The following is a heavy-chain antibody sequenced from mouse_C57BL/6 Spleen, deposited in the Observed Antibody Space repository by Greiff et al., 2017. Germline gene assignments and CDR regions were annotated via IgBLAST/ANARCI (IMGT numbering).Heavy chain of an antibody. D-gene: IGHD1-1*01. V-gene: IGHV7-3*01. Sequence: EVKLVESGGGLVQPGGSLSLSCAASGFTFTDYYMSWVRQPPGTALEWLGFIRNKANGYPTEYSASVKGRFTISRDNSQSILYLQMNALRAEDSATYYCARCVVAYYAMYYWGQGTSVTVSS. CDR1: GFTFTDYY. CDR2: IRNKANGYPT. J-gene: IGHJ4*01. CDR3: ARCVVAYYAMYY.